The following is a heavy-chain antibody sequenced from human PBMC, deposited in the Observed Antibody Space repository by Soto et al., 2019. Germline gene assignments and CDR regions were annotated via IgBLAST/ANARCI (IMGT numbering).Heavy chain of an antibody. Sequence: GGSLRLSCAASGFTFSSYAMSWVRQAPGKGLEWVSAISGSGGSTYYADSVKGRFTISRDNSKNTLYLQMNSLRAEDTAVYYCAKDADYYVSSGPPASTLDYWGQGTLVTVSS. CDR3: AKDADYYVSSGPPASTLDY. CDR1: GFTFSSYA. J-gene: IGHJ4*02. V-gene: IGHV3-23*01. D-gene: IGHD3-22*01. CDR2: ISGSGGST.